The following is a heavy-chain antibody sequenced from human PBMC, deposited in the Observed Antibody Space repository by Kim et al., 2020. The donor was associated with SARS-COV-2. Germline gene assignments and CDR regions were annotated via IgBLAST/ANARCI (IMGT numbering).Heavy chain of an antibody. V-gene: IGHV1-18*01. J-gene: IGHJ4*02. CDR3: ARDRVTYYYDSGLQPQFDY. D-gene: IGHD3-22*01. CDR2: ISAYNGNT. CDR1: GYTFTSYG. Sequence: ASVKVSCKASGYTFTSYGISWVRQAPGQGLEWMGWISAYNGNTNYAQKLQGRVTMTTDTSTSTAYMELRSLRSDDTAVYYCARDRVTYYYDSGLQPQFDYWRQGTLVTVSS.